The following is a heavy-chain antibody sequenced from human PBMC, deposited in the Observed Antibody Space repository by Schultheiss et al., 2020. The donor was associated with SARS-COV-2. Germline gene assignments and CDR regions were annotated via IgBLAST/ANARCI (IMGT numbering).Heavy chain of an antibody. V-gene: IGHV5-51*01. Sequence: GGSLRLSCRGSGYSFSSYWIGWVRQMPGKGLEWMGIIYPGDSDTRYSPSFQGQVTISADKSISTAYLQWFSLMASDTAMYYCGRAVYSGSSRPFDYWGQGTLVTVSS. CDR2: IYPGDSDT. J-gene: IGHJ4*02. CDR1: GYSFSSYW. CDR3: GRAVYSGSSRPFDY. D-gene: IGHD1-26*01.